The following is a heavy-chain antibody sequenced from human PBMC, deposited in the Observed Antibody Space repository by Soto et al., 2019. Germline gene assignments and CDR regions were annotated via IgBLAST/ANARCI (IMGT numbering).Heavy chain of an antibody. J-gene: IGHJ4*02. V-gene: IGHV4-59*01. CDR1: GGTIRNVD. CDR2: IYLGGSI. Sequence: SLTHRLPKSVSGGTIRNVDGPCIRHPHGKGLEWIGYIYLGGSINYNPSLKSRVIISVDTSKNQFSLKLSSVTAADTAVYFCARDSSIFDGSTFDYWGQGTLVTVSS. CDR3: ARDSSIFDGSTFDY. D-gene: IGHD3-3*01.